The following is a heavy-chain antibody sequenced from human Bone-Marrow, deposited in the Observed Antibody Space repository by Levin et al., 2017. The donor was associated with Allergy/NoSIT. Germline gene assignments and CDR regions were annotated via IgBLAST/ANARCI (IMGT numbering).Heavy chain of an antibody. J-gene: IGHJ4*02. CDR3: ARKGTIAVAGQFDY. V-gene: IGHV3-23*01. CDR1: GFTFRSSA. CDR2: ISGSGETT. D-gene: IGHD6-19*01. Sequence: LSLTCVVSGFTFRSSAMSWVRQAPGKGLEWVSTISGSGETTYYADSVQGRFTISRDNSKNTLFMQMKSLRAEDTAVYYCARKGTIAVAGQFDYWGQGILVTVSS.